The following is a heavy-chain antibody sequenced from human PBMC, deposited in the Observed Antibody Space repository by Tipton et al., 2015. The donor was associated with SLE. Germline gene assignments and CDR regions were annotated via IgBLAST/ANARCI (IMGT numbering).Heavy chain of an antibody. D-gene: IGHD6-19*01. Sequence: TLSLTCTVSGGSISSSSYYWGWIRQPPGKGLEWIGSIYYSGSTYYNPSLKSRVTISVDTPKNQFSLKLSSVTAADTAVYYCARGVAVADPFDYCCGMDVWGQGTTVTVSS. J-gene: IGHJ6*02. CDR1: GGSISSSSYY. CDR3: ARGVAVADPFDYCCGMDV. V-gene: IGHV4-39*07. CDR2: IYYSGST.